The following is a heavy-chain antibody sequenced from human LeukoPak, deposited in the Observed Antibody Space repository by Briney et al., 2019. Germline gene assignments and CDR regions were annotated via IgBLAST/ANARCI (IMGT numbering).Heavy chain of an antibody. J-gene: IGHJ5*02. CDR3: ARGLGGAPTTVLS. CDR1: GGSISSYY. V-gene: IGHV4-59*08. CDR2: IYHSGST. Sequence: SETLSLTCTVSGGSISSYYWSWIRQPAGKGLEWIGEIYHSGSTNYNPSLKSRLTISVDKSKNQFSLKLSSVTAADTAVYYCARGLGGAPTTVLSWGQGTLVTVSS. D-gene: IGHD4-17*01.